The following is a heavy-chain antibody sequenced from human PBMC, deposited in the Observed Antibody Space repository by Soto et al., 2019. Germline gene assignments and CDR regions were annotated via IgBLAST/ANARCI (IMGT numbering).Heavy chain of an antibody. CDR1: GYSFASYW. CDR2: IYPGDSDT. D-gene: IGHD6-6*01. CDR3: ARLEYSSSSQDYYYGMDV. V-gene: IGHV5-51*01. Sequence: PXESLKISCKGSGYSFASYWIGWVRQMPGKGLEWMGIIYPGDSDTRYSPSFQGQVTISADKSISTAYLQWSSLKASDTAMYYCARLEYSSSSQDYYYGMDVWGQGTTVTVSS. J-gene: IGHJ6*02.